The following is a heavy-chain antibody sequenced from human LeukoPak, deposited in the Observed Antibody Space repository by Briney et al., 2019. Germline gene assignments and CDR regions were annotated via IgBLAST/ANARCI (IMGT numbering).Heavy chain of an antibody. CDR3: AKVPLRTGLKYFDY. CDR1: GFTFSSRDW. CDR2: IKQDGSEK. Sequence: GGSLRLSCVASGFTFSSRDWMTWVRQAPGKGLEWVANIKQDGSEKNYVDSVKGRFTISRDNAKNSVDLQMNSLRAEDTAVYYCAKVPLRTGLKYFDYWGQGTLVTVSS. V-gene: IGHV3-7*03. J-gene: IGHJ4*02. D-gene: IGHD3/OR15-3a*01.